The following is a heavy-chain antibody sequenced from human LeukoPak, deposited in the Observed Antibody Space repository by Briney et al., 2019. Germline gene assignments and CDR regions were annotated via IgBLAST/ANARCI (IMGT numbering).Heavy chain of an antibody. V-gene: IGHV3-48*01. CDR2: ISSSGSTI. CDR1: GSTFSSYD. CDR3: ARGSRSSMTYYFDY. Sequence: GGSLRLSFAASGSTFSSYDMNCVRQAPGKGLEWVSYISSSGSTIYSADSVKGRFTISRDNAKNSLYLQMNSLRAEDTAVYYCARGSRSSMTYYFDYWGQGTLVTVSS. J-gene: IGHJ4*02. D-gene: IGHD2-2*01.